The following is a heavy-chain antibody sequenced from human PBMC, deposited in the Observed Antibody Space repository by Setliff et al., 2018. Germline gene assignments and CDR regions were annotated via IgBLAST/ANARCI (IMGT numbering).Heavy chain of an antibody. CDR2: IKQDGSEK. D-gene: IGHD3-16*01. V-gene: IGHV3-7*01. CDR3: ARDGGEY. CDR1: RFTFSSYW. Sequence: LRLSCAASRFTFSSYWMSWVRQAPGKGLEWVANIKQDGSEKYYVDSVKGRFTISRDNAKNSLYLQMNSLRAEDTAVYYCARDGGEYWGQGTLVTVSS. J-gene: IGHJ4*02.